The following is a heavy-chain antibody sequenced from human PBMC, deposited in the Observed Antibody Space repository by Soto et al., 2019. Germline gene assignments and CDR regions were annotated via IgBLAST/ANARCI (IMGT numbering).Heavy chain of an antibody. V-gene: IGHV1-69*04. CDR3: ARDDYSNSPGAYYYYMDV. CDR1: GGTFSSYT. D-gene: IGHD4-4*01. CDR2: IIPILGIA. Sequence: ASVKVSCKASGGTFSSYTISWVRQAPGQGLEWMGRIIPILGIANYAQKFQGRVTITADKSTSTAYMELSSLRSEDTAVYYCARDDYSNSPGAYYYYMDVWGKGTTVTVSS. J-gene: IGHJ6*03.